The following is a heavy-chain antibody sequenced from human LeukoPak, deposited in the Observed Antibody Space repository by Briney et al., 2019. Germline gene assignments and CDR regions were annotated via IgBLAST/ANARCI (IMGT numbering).Heavy chain of an antibody. J-gene: IGHJ2*01. Sequence: GGSLRLSCAASGSTFSSYAMSWVRQAPGKGLEWVSYISSSSSYTNYADSVKGRFTISRDNAKNSLYLQMNSLRAEDTAVYYCARDFPVSYDSSRRYFDLWGRGTLVTVSS. CDR2: ISSSSSYT. V-gene: IGHV3-11*05. CDR1: GSTFSSYA. CDR3: ARDFPVSYDSSRRYFDL. D-gene: IGHD3-22*01.